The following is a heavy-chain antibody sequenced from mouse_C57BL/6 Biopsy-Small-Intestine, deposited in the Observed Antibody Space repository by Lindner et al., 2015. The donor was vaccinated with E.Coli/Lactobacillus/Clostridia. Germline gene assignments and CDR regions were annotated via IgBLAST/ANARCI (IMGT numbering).Heavy chain of an antibody. V-gene: IGHV1-81*01. Sequence: SVKVSCKSSGGTFSSHALNWVRQAPGQGLEWMGAIIPIFGTTNYAQKLQGRVTITADESTSIVYMELSSLRSEDTAMYFCARDAQEMAIMNLDGDYWGQGTLVTVSS. CDR2: IIPIFGTT. CDR3: ARDAQEMAIMNLDGDY. J-gene: IGHJ4*01. CDR1: GGTFSSHA. D-gene: IGHD2-3*01.